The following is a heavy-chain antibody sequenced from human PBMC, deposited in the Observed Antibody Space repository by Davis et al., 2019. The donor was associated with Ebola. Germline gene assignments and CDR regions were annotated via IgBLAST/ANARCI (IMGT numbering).Heavy chain of an antibody. Sequence: MPSETLSLTCTVFGGSISSGGYYWTWIRQHPGKDLEWIGYIYYSGSTYYNPSLKSRVIISIDTSKNEFSLKVNSVTAEDTAVYDCARSANYGPVDYWGQGTLVTVSS. D-gene: IGHD4-17*01. J-gene: IGHJ4*02. CDR2: IYYSGST. CDR3: ARSANYGPVDY. V-gene: IGHV4-31*03. CDR1: GGSISSGGYY.